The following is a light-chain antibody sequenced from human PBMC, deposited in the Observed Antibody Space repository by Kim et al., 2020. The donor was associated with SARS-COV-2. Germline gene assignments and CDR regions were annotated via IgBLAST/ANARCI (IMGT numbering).Light chain of an antibody. Sequence: DIQMTQSPSSLSASVGDRVTITCRSSQSISNYLNWYQQKPGKAPKLLIYAASGLQGGVPSRFSGSGSGTDFTLTISSLQPEDFATYYCQNSYSTPPWTFGQGTKVDIK. V-gene: IGKV1-39*01. CDR2: AAS. J-gene: IGKJ1*01. CDR1: QSISNY. CDR3: QNSYSTPPWT.